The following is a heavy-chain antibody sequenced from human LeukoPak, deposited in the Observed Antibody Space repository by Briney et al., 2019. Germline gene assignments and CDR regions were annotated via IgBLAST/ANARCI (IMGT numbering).Heavy chain of an antibody. CDR2: IWYEGSNK. CDR3: ARTHSSSWYFDY. D-gene: IGHD6-13*01. CDR1: GFTFSSYG. Sequence: GGSLRLSCAASGFTFSSYGMHWVRQAPGKGLEWVAVIWYEGSNKYYADSVKGRFTISRDNAKNTLYLQKNSLRAEDTAVSYCARTHSSSWYFDYWGQGTLVTVSS. V-gene: IGHV3-33*01. J-gene: IGHJ4*02.